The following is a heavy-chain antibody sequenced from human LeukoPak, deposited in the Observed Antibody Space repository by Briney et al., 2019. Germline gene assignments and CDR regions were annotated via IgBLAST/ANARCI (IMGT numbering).Heavy chain of an antibody. Sequence: SETLSLTCTVSGGSISSYYSSWIRQPPGKGLEWSGYIYYSGSTNYNPSLKSRVTISVDTSKNQFSLKLSSVTAADTAVYYCARGEDIVVVPAAQARFDPWGQGTLVTVSS. CDR2: IYYSGST. CDR1: GGSISSYY. CDR3: ARGEDIVVVPAAQARFDP. D-gene: IGHD2-2*01. J-gene: IGHJ5*02. V-gene: IGHV4-59*01.